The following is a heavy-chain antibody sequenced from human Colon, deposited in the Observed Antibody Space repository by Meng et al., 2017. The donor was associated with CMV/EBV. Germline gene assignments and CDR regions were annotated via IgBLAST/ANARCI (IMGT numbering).Heavy chain of an antibody. V-gene: IGHV4-59*01. Sequence: SETLSLTCTVSGASISGYHWSWIRQPPGKRLEWIGYLSYTGSTYYSPSLKSRATISRDTSKNQFSLNLSSVTATDTAVYYCARVLVPAAIPPQNYYGMDVWGQGTTVTVSS. D-gene: IGHD2-2*01. J-gene: IGHJ6*02. CDR1: GASISGYH. CDR2: LSYTGST. CDR3: ARVLVPAAIPPQNYYGMDV.